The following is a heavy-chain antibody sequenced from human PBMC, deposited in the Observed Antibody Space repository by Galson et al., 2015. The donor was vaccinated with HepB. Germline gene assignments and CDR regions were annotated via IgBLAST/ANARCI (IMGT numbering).Heavy chain of an antibody. D-gene: IGHD3-10*01. V-gene: IGHV3-30*04. J-gene: IGHJ6*02. CDR3: ARDGRYRVWCGELRDMDV. CDR1: GFTFSSYA. CDR2: ITYDGSNK. Sequence: SLRLSCAASGFTFSSYAMHWVRQAPGKGLEWVAVITYDGSNKYYADSVKGRFTISRDNSKNTLYLQMNSLRAEDTAVYYCARDGRYRVWCGELRDMDVWGQGTTVTVSS.